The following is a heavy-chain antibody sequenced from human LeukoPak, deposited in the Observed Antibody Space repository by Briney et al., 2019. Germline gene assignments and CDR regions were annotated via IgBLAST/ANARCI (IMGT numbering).Heavy chain of an antibody. Sequence: TGGSLRLSCAASDFTFSDYWMSWVRQAPGKGLEWVANIKQDGSDKNYVGSVKGRFTISRDNANNSLFLQMNSLRAEDTAVYYCAREGTATGELDYWGQGTLVTVSS. CDR2: IKQDGSDK. V-gene: IGHV3-7*01. CDR3: AREGTATGELDY. J-gene: IGHJ4*02. CDR1: DFTFSDYW. D-gene: IGHD6-13*01.